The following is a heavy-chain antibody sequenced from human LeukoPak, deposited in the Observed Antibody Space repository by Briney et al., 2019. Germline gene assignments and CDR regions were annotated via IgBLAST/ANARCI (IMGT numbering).Heavy chain of an antibody. CDR1: GFTFSTYG. V-gene: IGHV3-33*01. Sequence: PGGSLRLSCAASGFTFSTYGMHWVRQAPGKGLEWVAVIWKDGSNENYVDSVKGRFTISRDNSKNTLYLQMNSLRAEDTAVYYCARDLDYYDSSGYYYRADYWGQGTLVTVSS. J-gene: IGHJ4*02. CDR3: ARDLDYYDSSGYYYRADY. CDR2: IWKDGSNE. D-gene: IGHD3-22*01.